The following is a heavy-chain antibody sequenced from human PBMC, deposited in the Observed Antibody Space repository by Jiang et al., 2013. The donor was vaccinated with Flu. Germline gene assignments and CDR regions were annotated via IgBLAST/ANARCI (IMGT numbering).Heavy chain of an antibody. J-gene: IGHJ4*02. Sequence: QLVESGGGLVQPGXSLRLSCTASGXTFGDYAMSWFRQAPGKGLEWVGFIRSKAYGGTTEYAASVKGRFTISRDDSKSIAYLQMNSLKTEDTAVYYCTREAVGIGFGYWGQGTLVTVSS. D-gene: IGHD2/OR15-2a*01. CDR2: IRSKAYGGTT. CDR3: TREAVGIGFGY. CDR1: GXTFGDYA. V-gene: IGHV3-49*03.